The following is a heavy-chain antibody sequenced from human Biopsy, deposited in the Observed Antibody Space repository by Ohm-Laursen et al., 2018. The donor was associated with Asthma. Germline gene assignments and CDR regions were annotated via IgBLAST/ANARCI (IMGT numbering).Heavy chain of an antibody. D-gene: IGHD2-15*01. V-gene: IGHV4-59*07. CDR2: VSHTGST. CDR1: GGSIRSHD. CDR3: ARLADCSGGACYSYGWFDP. J-gene: IGHJ5*02. Sequence: SDTLSLTCTVSGGSIRSHDWTWIRPPPGKGLEYIGDVSHTGSTNYNPSLKSRVTMSLDTSKSQLSLRLTSVTPADTAVYYCARLADCSGGACYSYGWFDPWGQGTRVTVSS.